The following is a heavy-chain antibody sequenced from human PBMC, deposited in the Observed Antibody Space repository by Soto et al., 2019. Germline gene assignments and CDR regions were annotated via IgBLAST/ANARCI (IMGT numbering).Heavy chain of an antibody. J-gene: IGHJ6*02. CDR3: ARFPLVMVRGASNYYYGMDV. D-gene: IGHD3-10*01. CDR2: INPNSGGT. V-gene: IGHV1-2*04. Sequence: RASVKVSCKASGYTFTGYYMHWVRQAPGQGLEWMGWINPNSGGTNYAQKFQGWVTMTRDTSISTAYMELSRLRSDDTAVYYCARFPLVMVRGASNYYYGMDVWGQGTTVTVSS. CDR1: GYTFTGYY.